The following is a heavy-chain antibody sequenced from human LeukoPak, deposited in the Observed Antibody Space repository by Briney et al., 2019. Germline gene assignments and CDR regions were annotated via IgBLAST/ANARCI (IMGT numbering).Heavy chain of an antibody. V-gene: IGHV4-39*07. CDR2: IYYSGST. J-gene: IGHJ4*02. CDR1: GGSISSSSYY. CDR3: VRDFSGWYYFDY. D-gene: IGHD6-19*01. Sequence: PSETLSLTCTVSGGSISSSSYYWGWIRQPPGKGLERIGSIYYSGSTYYNPSLKSRVTISVDTSKNQFSLKLSSVTAADTAVYYCVRDFSGWYYFDYWGQGTLVTVSS.